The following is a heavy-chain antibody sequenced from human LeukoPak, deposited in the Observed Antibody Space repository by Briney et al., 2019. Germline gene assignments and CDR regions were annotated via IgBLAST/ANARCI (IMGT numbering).Heavy chain of an antibody. CDR1: GFTFSSYG. J-gene: IGHJ5*02. CDR2: ISYDGSNK. D-gene: IGHD6-13*01. V-gene: IGHV3-30*18. CDR3: AKGLYSSSWYSNWFDP. Sequence: GGSLRLSCAASGFTFSSYGMHWVRQAPGKGLEWVAVISYDGSNKYYADSVKGRFTISRDNSKNTLYLQMNSLRAEDTAVYYCAKGLYSSSWYSNWFDPWGQGTLVTVSS.